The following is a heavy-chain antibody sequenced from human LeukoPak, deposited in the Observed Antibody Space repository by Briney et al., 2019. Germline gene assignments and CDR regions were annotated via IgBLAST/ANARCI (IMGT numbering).Heavy chain of an antibody. J-gene: IGHJ4*02. D-gene: IGHD6-19*01. CDR3: ARTTVAGNYYFDY. V-gene: IGHV4-59*01. CDR1: RGSISSYY. Sequence: SETLSLTCTVSRGSISSYYWSWIRRPPGKGLEWIGNIYYSGSTNYNPSLQSRVTMSVDTSKNQFSLKLSSVTAADTAVYYCARTTVAGNYYFDYWGQGTLVTVSS. CDR2: IYYSGST.